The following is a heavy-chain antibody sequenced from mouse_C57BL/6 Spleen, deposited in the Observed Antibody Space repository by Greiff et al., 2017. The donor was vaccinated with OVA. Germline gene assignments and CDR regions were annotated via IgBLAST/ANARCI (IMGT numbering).Heavy chain of an antibody. D-gene: IGHD2-3*01. Sequence: VMLVESGPGLVQPSQSLSITCTVSGFSLTSYGVHWVRQSPGKGLEWLGVIWSGGSTDYNAAFISRLSISKDNSKSQVFFKMNSLQADDTAIYYCARIGGYYGAYAMDYWGQGTSVTVSS. CDR1: GFSLTSYG. V-gene: IGHV2-2*01. CDR2: IWSGGST. CDR3: ARIGGYYGAYAMDY. J-gene: IGHJ4*01.